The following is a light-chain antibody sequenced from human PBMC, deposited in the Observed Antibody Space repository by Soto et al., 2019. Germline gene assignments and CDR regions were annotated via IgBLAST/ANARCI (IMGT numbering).Light chain of an antibody. CDR3: QQYADEPLT. J-gene: IGKJ4*01. V-gene: IGKV3-20*01. Sequence: EIVLTQSPGTLSLSPGEGATLSCRASQTVGKNYLAWYKQKPGQAPRLLIYDASSRATGIPDRFSGSGSAPDFTLTISRLEPEDFAVYYCQQYADEPLTFGGGTKVEIK. CDR1: QTVGKNY. CDR2: DAS.